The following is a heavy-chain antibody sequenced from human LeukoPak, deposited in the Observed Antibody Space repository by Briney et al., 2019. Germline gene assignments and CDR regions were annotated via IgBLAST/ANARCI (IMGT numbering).Heavy chain of an antibody. CDR3: ARTSYYFDS. V-gene: IGHV3-74*01. CDR1: GFTFSNYW. CDR2: ISGDGMNT. J-gene: IGHJ4*02. D-gene: IGHD3-16*01. Sequence: GGSLRLSCTASGFTFSNYWMHWVRQAPGKGLVWVSRISGDGMNTAYADSVKGQYTISRDNAKNTLYLQMNSLRVEDTAVYYCARTSYYFDSWGQGTLVTVSS.